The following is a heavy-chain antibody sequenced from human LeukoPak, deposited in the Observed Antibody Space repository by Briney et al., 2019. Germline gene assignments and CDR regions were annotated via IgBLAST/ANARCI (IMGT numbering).Heavy chain of an antibody. CDR3: ANEYSKGDV. CDR1: GFSFSNYV. Sequence: PGGSLRLSCAASGFSFSNYVMNWVPQAPGKGLECVSSISGSGTSTYYADSVKGRFTSSRDNSKNTLYLQMNSLRAEDTATYYCANEYSKGDVWGQGTTVTVSS. CDR2: ISGSGTST. J-gene: IGHJ3*01. V-gene: IGHV3-23*01. D-gene: IGHD4-11*01.